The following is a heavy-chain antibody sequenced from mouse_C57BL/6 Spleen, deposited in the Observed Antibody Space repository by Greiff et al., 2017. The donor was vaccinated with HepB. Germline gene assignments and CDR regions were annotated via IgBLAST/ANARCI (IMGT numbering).Heavy chain of an antibody. J-gene: IGHJ1*03. V-gene: IGHV5-9-1*02. Sequence: EVQLVESGEGLVKPGGSLKLSCAASGFTFSSYAMSWVRQTPEKRLEWVAYISSGGDYIYYADTVKGRFTISRDNARNTLYLQMSSLKSEDTAMYYCTRSGTGDWYFDVWGTGTTVTVSS. D-gene: IGHD4-1*01. CDR1: GFTFSSYA. CDR3: TRSGTGDWYFDV. CDR2: ISSGGDYI.